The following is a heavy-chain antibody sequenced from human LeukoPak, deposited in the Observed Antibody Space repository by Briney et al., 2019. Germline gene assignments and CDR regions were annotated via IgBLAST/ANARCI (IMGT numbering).Heavy chain of an antibody. Sequence: ASVKVSCKASGYTFTSCDINWVRQATGQGLEWMGWMNPNSGNTGYGQSFQGRITMTRDISIGTAYMELSNLTSEDTAIYYCARGSSGRRDNWGQGTLVTVSA. CDR1: GYTFTSCD. CDR2: MNPNSGNT. CDR3: ARGSSGRRDN. D-gene: IGHD6-19*01. J-gene: IGHJ4*02. V-gene: IGHV1-8*01.